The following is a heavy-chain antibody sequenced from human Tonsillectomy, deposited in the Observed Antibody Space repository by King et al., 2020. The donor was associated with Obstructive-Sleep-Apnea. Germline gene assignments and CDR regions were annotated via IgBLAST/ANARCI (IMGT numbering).Heavy chain of an antibody. V-gene: IGHV3-13*04. J-gene: IGHJ5*02. Sequence: QLVQSGGGLVQPGGSLRLSCAASGFTSSSYDMHWVRQATGKGLEWVSAIGTAGDTYYPGSVKGRFTISRENAKNPLFLQMNSLRAGDTAVYYCARVSSIVGVVIRSWVDPWGQGTLVTVSS. CDR3: ARVSSIVGVVIRSWVDP. CDR2: IGTAGDT. CDR1: GFTSSSYD. D-gene: IGHD3-3*01.